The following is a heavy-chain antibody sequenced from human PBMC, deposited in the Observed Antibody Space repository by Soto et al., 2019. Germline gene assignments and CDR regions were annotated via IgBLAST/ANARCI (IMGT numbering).Heavy chain of an antibody. J-gene: IGHJ4*02. D-gene: IGHD1-26*01. V-gene: IGHV1-2*04. Sequence: QVQLVQSGAEVKKPGASVKVSCRASGYTFTGYYMHWMRQAPGQGLEWMGWINPKSGGTDYAQKFQGWVTMTRDTSIRTAYMELSRLKSDDTAVYYCARRGSYGGEYFDYWGQGTLVTVSS. CDR3: ARRGSYGGEYFDY. CDR2: INPKSGGT. CDR1: GYTFTGYY.